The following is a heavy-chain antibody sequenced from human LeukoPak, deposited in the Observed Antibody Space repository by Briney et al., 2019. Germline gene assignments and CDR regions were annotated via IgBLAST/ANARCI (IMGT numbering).Heavy chain of an antibody. CDR2: ISYDGSNK. J-gene: IGHJ6*03. Sequence: PGGSLRLSCAASGFTFSKYAMTWVRQAPGKGLEWVAVISYDGSNKYYADSVKGRFTISRDNSKNTLYLQMNSLRAEDTAVYYCARDGIVSSWHYYYYYMDVWGKGTTVTVSS. V-gene: IGHV3-30*04. D-gene: IGHD6-13*01. CDR1: GFTFSKYA. CDR3: ARDGIVSSWHYYYYYMDV.